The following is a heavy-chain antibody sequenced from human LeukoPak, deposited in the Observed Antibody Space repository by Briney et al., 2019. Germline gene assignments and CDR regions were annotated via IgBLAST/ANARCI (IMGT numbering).Heavy chain of an antibody. V-gene: IGHV1-69*05. J-gene: IGHJ4*02. Sequence: GASVKVSCKASGGTFSSYAISWVRQAPGQGLECMGGIIPIFGTANYAQKFQGRVTITTDESTSTAYMEMSSLRSEDTAVYYCAREVPYDSSGYSQRMSFGYWGQGTLVTVSS. D-gene: IGHD3-22*01. CDR3: AREVPYDSSGYSQRMSFGY. CDR1: GGTFSSYA. CDR2: IIPIFGTA.